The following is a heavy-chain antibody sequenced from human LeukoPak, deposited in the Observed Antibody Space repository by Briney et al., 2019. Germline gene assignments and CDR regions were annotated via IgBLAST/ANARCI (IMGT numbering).Heavy chain of an antibody. D-gene: IGHD5-12*01. CDR2: INPNSGGT. J-gene: IGHJ5*02. V-gene: IGHV1-2*02. Sequence: GASVKVSCKASGYTFSGYYIHWVRQAPGQGLEWMGWINPNSGGTNYAQKFQGRVTMTRDTSISTAYMELSRLRSDDTAVYYCARDSGYSGYDLGWFDPWGQGTLVTVSS. CDR1: GYTFSGYY. CDR3: ARDSGYSGYDLGWFDP.